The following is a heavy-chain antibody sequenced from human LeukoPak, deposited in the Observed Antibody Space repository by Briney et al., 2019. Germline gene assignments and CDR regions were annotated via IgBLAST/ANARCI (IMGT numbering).Heavy chain of an antibody. V-gene: IGHV3-30*04. CDR2: ISYDGSNK. Sequence: GRSLRLSCAASEFTFSSYAMHWVRQAPGKGLEWVAVISYDGSNKYYADSVKGRFTISRDNSKNTLYLQMNSLRAEDTAVYYCAKDRGSYGYFGISRGTGFDYWGQGTLVTVSS. CDR1: EFTFSSYA. J-gene: IGHJ4*02. D-gene: IGHD5-18*01. CDR3: AKDRGSYGYFGISRGTGFDY.